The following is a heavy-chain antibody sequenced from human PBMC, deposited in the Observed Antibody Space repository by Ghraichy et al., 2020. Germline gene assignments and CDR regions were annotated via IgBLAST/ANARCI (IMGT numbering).Heavy chain of an antibody. D-gene: IGHD6-19*01. Sequence: SETLSLTCTVSGGSISSSRYSWGWIRQPPGKGLDWIGSIYYSVSTYYNPSLKSRVTISVDTSKNQFSLKLSSVTAADTAVYYCARQEAVAAYYFDYWGQGTLVTVSS. CDR1: GGSISSSRYS. V-gene: IGHV4-39*01. CDR3: ARQEAVAAYYFDY. J-gene: IGHJ4*02. CDR2: IYYSVST.